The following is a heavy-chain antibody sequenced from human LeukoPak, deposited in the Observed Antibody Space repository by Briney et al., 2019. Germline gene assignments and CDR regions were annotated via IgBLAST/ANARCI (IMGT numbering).Heavy chain of an antibody. Sequence: SETLSLTCTVSGGSISSGDYYWSWIRQPPGKGLEWIGYIYYSGSTYYNPSLKSRVTISVDTSKNQFSLKLSSVTAAATAVYYCAREGYYYYMDVWGKGTTVTVSS. CDR3: AREGYYYYMDV. CDR2: IYYSGST. J-gene: IGHJ6*03. V-gene: IGHV4-30-4*08. CDR1: GGSISSGDYY.